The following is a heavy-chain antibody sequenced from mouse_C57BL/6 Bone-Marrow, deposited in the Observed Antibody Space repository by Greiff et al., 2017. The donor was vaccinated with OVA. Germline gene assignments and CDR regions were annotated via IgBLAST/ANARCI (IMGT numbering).Heavy chain of an antibody. D-gene: IGHD4-1*01. J-gene: IGHJ1*03. CDR2: IRSKSNNYAT. CDR3: VRHWEDWYFDV. CDR1: GFSFNTYA. Sequence: EVKLVESGGGLVQPKGSLKLSCAASGFSFNTYAMTWVRQAPGKGLEWVARIRSKSNNYATYYADSVKDRFTISRDDSESMLYLQMNNLKTEDTAMYYCVRHWEDWYFDVWGTGTTVTVSS. V-gene: IGHV10-1*01.